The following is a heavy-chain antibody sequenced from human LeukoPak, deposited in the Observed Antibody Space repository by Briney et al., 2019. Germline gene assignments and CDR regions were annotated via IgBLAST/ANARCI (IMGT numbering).Heavy chain of an antibody. D-gene: IGHD3-22*01. CDR2: ISGSGGST. CDR1: GFTFSSYS. CDR3: AKGVGITMIVVAVDY. J-gene: IGHJ4*02. V-gene: IGHV3-23*01. Sequence: GGSLRLSCAASGFTFSSYSMSWVRQAPGKGLEWVSAISGSGGSTYYADSVKGRFTISRDNSKNTLYLQMNSLRAEDTAVYYCAKGVGITMIVVAVDYWGQGTLVTVSS.